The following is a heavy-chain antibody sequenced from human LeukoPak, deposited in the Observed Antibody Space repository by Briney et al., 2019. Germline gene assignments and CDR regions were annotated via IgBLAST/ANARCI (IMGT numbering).Heavy chain of an antibody. CDR1: GGSFSGYY. D-gene: IGHD2-8*01. CDR3: ASGYCTNGVCSNAFDI. V-gene: IGHV4-34*01. CDR2: INHSGST. Sequence: PSETLSLTCAVYGGSFSGYYWSWIRQPPGKGLEWIGEINHSGSTNYNPSLKSRVTISVDTSKNQFSLKLSSVTAADTAVYYCASGYCTNGVCSNAFDIWGQGTMVTVSS. J-gene: IGHJ3*02.